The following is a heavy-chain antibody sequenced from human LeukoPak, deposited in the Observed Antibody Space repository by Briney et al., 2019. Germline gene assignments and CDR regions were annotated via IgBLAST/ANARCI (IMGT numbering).Heavy chain of an antibody. V-gene: IGHV3-7*02. D-gene: IGHD2-2*01. Sequence: PGGSLRLSWAASGFSISGCWMTWVRQAPGKGLEWVANIKQDGSEKYYVDSVKGRFTISRGNAKNSLYLQMNSLRAEDTAVYYCARKYCSTTSCLFDNWGQGTLVTVSS. CDR1: GFSISGCW. J-gene: IGHJ4*02. CDR3: ARKYCSTTSCLFDN. CDR2: IKQDGSEK.